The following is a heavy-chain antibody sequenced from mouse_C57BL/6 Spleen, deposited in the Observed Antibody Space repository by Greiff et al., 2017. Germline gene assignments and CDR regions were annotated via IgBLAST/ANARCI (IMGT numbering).Heavy chain of an antibody. CDR2: IHPNSGST. CDR3: ARSTTVWYFDV. V-gene: IGHV1-64*01. D-gene: IGHD2-13*01. J-gene: IGHJ1*03. CDR1: GYTFTSYW. Sequence: QVHVKQSGAELVKPGASVKLSCKASGYTFTSYWMHWVKQRPGQGLEWIGMIHPNSGSTNYNEKFKSKATLTVDKSSSTAYMQLSSLTSEDSAVYYCARSTTVWYFDVWGTGTTVTVSS.